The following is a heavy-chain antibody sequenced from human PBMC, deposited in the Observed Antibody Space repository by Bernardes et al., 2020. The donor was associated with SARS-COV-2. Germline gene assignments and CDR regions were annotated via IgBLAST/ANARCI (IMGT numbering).Heavy chain of an antibody. V-gene: IGHV2-5*02. D-gene: IGHD6-19*01. Sequence: SGHTLSKPTQTLTLTCPFSGFSLNPGGVGVGWIRQPPGKALEWLALIYWDDDKRYSPSLKSRLTIAKDTSKNQVVLTMTNMDPVDTATYYCAHRRSSGWYQYYFDYWGQGTLVTVSS. CDR1: GFSLNPGGVG. CDR2: IYWDDDK. CDR3: AHRRSSGWYQYYFDY. J-gene: IGHJ4*02.